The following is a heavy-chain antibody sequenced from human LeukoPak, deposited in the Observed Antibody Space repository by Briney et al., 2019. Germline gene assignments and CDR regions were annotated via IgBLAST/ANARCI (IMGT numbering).Heavy chain of an antibody. Sequence: GSLRLSCEASGFIFNTYWIHWVRQAPGKGLVCVSRVNEDGSETNYADSVKGRFTISRDNAKNTLYLQMNSLRAEDAAVYFCATPGGWANRKDNPSDFWGQGTLVTVSS. CDR1: GFIFNTYW. CDR3: ATPGGWANRKDNPSDF. CDR2: VNEDGSET. V-gene: IGHV3-74*01. D-gene: IGHD2/OR15-2a*01. J-gene: IGHJ4*02.